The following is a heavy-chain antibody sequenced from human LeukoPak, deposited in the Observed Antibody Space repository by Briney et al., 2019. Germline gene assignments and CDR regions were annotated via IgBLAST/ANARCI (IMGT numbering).Heavy chain of an antibody. D-gene: IGHD6-13*01. CDR2: INYSGST. CDR1: GGSVSSTTYY. Sequence: SETLSLTCTVSGGSVSSTTYYWSWIRQPPGKGLEWIASINYSGSTYYNPSLKSRVTMYVDTSKNQLSLKLSSVTAADTAMYYCARATYTNSWYAVDIWGQGTMVTVSS. CDR3: ARATYTNSWYAVDI. J-gene: IGHJ3*02. V-gene: IGHV4-39*07.